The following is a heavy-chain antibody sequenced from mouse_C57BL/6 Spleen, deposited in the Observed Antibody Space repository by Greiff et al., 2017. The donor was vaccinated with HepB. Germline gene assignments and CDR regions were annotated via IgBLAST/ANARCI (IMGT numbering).Heavy chain of an antibody. V-gene: IGHV1-80*01. Sequence: VQLQQSGAELVKPGASVKISCKASGYAFSSYWMNWVKQRPGKGLEWIGQIYPGDGDTNYNGKFKGKATLTADKSSSTAYMQLSSLTSEDSAVYFCARSGLGQDYAMDYWGQGTSVTVSS. CDR2: IYPGDGDT. D-gene: IGHD4-1*01. CDR1: GYAFSSYW. CDR3: ARSGLGQDYAMDY. J-gene: IGHJ4*01.